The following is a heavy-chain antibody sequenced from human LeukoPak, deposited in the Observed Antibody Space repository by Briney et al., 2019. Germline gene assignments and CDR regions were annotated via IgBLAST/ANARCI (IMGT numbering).Heavy chain of an antibody. Sequence: ASVKVSCKASGYTFTSSDINWVRQATGQGLEWMGWMNPNSGNSGYAQKFQGRVTMTRNSSISTAYMELSSLRSEDTAVYYCARSYGSGSYYPPIDGMDVWGQGTTVTVSS. CDR3: ARSYGSGSYYPPIDGMDV. D-gene: IGHD3-10*01. CDR1: GYTFTSSD. J-gene: IGHJ6*02. V-gene: IGHV1-8*01. CDR2: MNPNSGNS.